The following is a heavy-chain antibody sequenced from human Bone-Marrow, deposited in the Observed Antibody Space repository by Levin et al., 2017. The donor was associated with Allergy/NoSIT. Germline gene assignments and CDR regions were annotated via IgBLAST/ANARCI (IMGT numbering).Heavy chain of an antibody. V-gene: IGHV3-21*01. D-gene: IGHD3-3*01. Sequence: GESLKISCAASGFTFSSYTMNWVRQAPGKGLEWVSSISGSSSYITFSDSVKGRLTISRDNAKNSLFLQMNNLRAEDTAVYYCARRNDFWSRTHGGYYFFRAVWGTGTTVTVSS. J-gene: IGHJ6*03. CDR3: ARRNDFWSRTHGGYYFFRAV. CDR1: GFTFSSYT. CDR2: ISGSSSYI.